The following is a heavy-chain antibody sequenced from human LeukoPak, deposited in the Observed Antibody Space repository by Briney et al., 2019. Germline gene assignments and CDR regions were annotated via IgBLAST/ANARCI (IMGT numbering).Heavy chain of an antibody. CDR2: ISTSGGTI. D-gene: IGHD2-21*01. CDR1: GFTFSSSS. J-gene: IGHJ4*02. Sequence: PGGSLRLSCAASGFTFSSSSMNWVRQAPEKGLEWVSYISTSGGTIYYADSVKGRFTISRDNAKNSPYLQMDSLRAEDTAVYYCARHIPFDCWGQGTLVTVSS. CDR3: ARHIPFDC. V-gene: IGHV3-48*01.